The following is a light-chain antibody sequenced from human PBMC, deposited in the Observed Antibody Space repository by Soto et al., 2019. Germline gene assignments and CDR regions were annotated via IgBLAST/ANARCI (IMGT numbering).Light chain of an antibody. CDR2: EVY. J-gene: IGLJ1*01. Sequence: QSALTQPASVSGSPGQSITISCTGTSSDVGRYDFVSWYQGHPGKAPKVMIYEVYNRPSGVSNRFSGSKSGSTASLTISGLQLEDEAVYYCCSYAGGSTYVFGTGTKVTVL. CDR1: SSDVGRYDF. CDR3: CSYAGGSTYV. V-gene: IGLV2-23*02.